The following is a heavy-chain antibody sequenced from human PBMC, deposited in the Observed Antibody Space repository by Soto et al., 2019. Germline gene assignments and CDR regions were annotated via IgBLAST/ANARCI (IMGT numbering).Heavy chain of an antibody. CDR3: ARHAYCSGGSCYSEGGNFDY. D-gene: IGHD2-15*01. CDR2: IDPSDSYT. V-gene: IGHV5-10-1*01. CDR1: GYSFTSYW. Sequence: PGESLKISCNGSGYSFTSYWISWVRQMLGKGLEWMGRIDPSDSYTNYSPSFQGHVTISADKSISTAYLQWSSLKASDTAMYYCARHAYCSGGSCYSEGGNFDYCGQGTLVTVSP. J-gene: IGHJ4*02.